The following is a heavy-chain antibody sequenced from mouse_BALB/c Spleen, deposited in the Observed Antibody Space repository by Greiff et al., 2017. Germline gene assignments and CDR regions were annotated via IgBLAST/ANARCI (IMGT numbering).Heavy chain of an antibody. CDR1: GFSLTSYG. V-gene: IGHV2-9*02. D-gene: IGHD2-4*01. J-gene: IGHJ3*01. CDR3: AREDDYGTFWFAY. CDR2: IWAGGST. Sequence: VKLMESGPGLVAPSQSLSITCTVSGFSLTSYGVHWVRQPPGKGLEWLGVIWAGGSTNYNSALMSRLSISKDNSKSQVFLKMNSLQTDDTAMYYCAREDDYGTFWFAYWGQGTLVTVSA.